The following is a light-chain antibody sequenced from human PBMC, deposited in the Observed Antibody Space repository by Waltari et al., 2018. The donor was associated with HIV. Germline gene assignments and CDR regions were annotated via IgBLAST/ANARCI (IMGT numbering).Light chain of an antibody. CDR1: SGSIASNY. Sequence: NFMLTQPHSVSESPEKTVTISCTRTSGSIASNYVQWFQQRPGKAPTNILSEDYQRPSGVPDRFSGTLDESSNSASLTISGVKTEDEADYYCQSFDTNNHWVFGGGTRLTVL. J-gene: IGLJ3*02. CDR2: EDY. V-gene: IGLV6-57*03. CDR3: QSFDTNNHWV.